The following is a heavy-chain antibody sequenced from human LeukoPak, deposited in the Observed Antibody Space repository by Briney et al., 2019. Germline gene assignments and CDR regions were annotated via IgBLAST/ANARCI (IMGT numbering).Heavy chain of an antibody. Sequence: PSETLSLTCAVSGGSISSSNWWSWVRQPPGKGLEWIGEIYHSGSTNYNPSLKSRVTISVDKSKNQFSLKLSSVTAADTAVYYCAREQADFWSGYYPIDIWGQGTMVTVSS. CDR3: AREQADFWSGYYPIDI. CDR2: IYHSGST. V-gene: IGHV4-4*02. J-gene: IGHJ3*02. CDR1: GGSISSSNW. D-gene: IGHD3-3*01.